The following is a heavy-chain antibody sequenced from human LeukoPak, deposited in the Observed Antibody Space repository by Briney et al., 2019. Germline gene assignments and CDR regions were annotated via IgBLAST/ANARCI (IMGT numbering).Heavy chain of an antibody. D-gene: IGHD6-6*01. J-gene: IGHJ4*02. CDR3: ARAFEYSSSSPGYFDY. CDR1: GFTFSSYG. CDR2: ISYDGSNK. Sequence: QSGGSLRLSCAASGFTFSSYGMHWVRQAPGKGLEWVAVISYDGSNKYYADSVKGRFTISRDNSKNTLYLQMNSLRAEDTAVYYCARAFEYSSSSPGYFDYWGQGTLVTVSS. V-gene: IGHV3-30*19.